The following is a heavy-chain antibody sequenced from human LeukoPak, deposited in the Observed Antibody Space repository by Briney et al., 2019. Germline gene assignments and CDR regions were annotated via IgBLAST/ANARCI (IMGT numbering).Heavy chain of an antibody. D-gene: IGHD3-9*01. V-gene: IGHV1-18*01. CDR3: ARGGDGDILTGLVFDY. J-gene: IGHJ4*02. CDR2: ISAYNGNT. Sequence: GASVKVSCKASGYSFTSYGISWVRQAPGQGLEWMGWISAYNGNTNYAQKLQGRVTMNTDTSTSTAYVELRSLRSDDTAVYYCARGGDGDILTGLVFDYWGQGTLVTVSS. CDR1: GYSFTSYG.